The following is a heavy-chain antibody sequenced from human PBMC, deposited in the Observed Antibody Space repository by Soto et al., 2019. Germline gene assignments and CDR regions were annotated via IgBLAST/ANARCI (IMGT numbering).Heavy chain of an antibody. J-gene: IGHJ6*02. D-gene: IGHD5-18*01. CDR3: ARDTGPNGYNYYYFGMDV. Sequence: QVHLVESGGGVVQPGRSLRLSCAASGFTFSNYAMHWVSQAPGKGLEWVAVISNDGSDKYNANYVKGRFTISRDNSKNKLYLQMNSLRAEDTAVYYCARDTGPNGYNYYYFGMDVWGQGTTVTVSS. CDR2: ISNDGSDK. CDR1: GFTFSNYA. V-gene: IGHV3-30-3*01.